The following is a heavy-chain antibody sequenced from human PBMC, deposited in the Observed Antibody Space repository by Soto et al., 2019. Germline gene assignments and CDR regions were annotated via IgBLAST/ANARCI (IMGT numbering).Heavy chain of an antibody. CDR3: ERGEWAVRFLN. CDR1: GGSFSGYY. CDR2: INHSGST. J-gene: IGHJ4*02. V-gene: IGHV4-34*01. D-gene: IGHD1-26*01. Sequence: SETLSLTCAVYGGSFSGYYWSWIRQPPGKGLEWIGEINHSGSTNYNPSLKSRVTISVDTSKSQFSLKLSSVTAADTAVYYCERGEWAVRFLNWGQGTLVTVSS.